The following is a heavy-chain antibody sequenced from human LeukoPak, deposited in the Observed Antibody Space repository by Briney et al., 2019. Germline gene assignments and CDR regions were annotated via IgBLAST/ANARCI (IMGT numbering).Heavy chain of an antibody. J-gene: IGHJ6*04. V-gene: IGHV3-48*03. Sequence: PGGSLRLSCAASGFTFSSYGMNWVRQAPGKGLEWVSYISSSGSTIYYADSVKGRFTISRDNAKNSLYLQMNSLRAEDTAVYYCARDEGSGWSPGYYYYGMDVWGKGTTVTVPS. CDR2: ISSSGSTI. CDR3: ARDEGSGWSPGYYYYGMDV. CDR1: GFTFSSYG. D-gene: IGHD6-19*01.